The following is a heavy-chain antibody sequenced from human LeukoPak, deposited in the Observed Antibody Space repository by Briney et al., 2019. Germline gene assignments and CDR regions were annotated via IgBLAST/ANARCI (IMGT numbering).Heavy chain of an antibody. Sequence: SVKVSCKASGGIFSSYAISWVRQAPGQGLEWMGGIIPIFGTANCAQKFQGRVTITADKSTSTAYMELSSLRSEDTAVYYCARGATVPSRRYFDYWGQGTLVTVSS. CDR3: ARGATVPSRRYFDY. CDR1: GGIFSSYA. CDR2: IIPIFGTA. V-gene: IGHV1-69*06. D-gene: IGHD4-17*01. J-gene: IGHJ4*02.